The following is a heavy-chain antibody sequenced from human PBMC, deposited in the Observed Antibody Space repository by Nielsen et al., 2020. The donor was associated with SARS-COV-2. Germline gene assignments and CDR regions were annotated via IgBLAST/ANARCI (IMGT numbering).Heavy chain of an antibody. CDR2: IYYSGST. CDR3: ARDYYDSSGYYSGAFDI. Sequence: SETLSLTCTVSGGSISSGGYYWSWIRQHPGKGLEWIGYIYYSGSTYYNPSLKSRVTISVDTSKNQFSLKLSSVTAADTAVYYCARDYYDSSGYYSGAFDIWGQGTMVTVSS. CDR1: GGSISSGGYY. J-gene: IGHJ3*02. V-gene: IGHV4-31*03. D-gene: IGHD3-22*01.